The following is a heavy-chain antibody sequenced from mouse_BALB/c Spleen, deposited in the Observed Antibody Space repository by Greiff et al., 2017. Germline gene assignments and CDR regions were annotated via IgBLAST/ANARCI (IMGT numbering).Heavy chain of an antibody. CDR1: GFSLTGYG. V-gene: IGHV2-6-7*01. CDR2: IWGDGST. D-gene: IGHD2-3*01. Sequence: VKLVESGPGLVAPSQSLSITCTVSGFSLTGYGVNWVRQPPGKGLEWLGMIWGDGSTDYNSALKSRLSISKDNSKSQVFLKMNSLQTDDTARYYCARDLDDGYYNYAMDYWGQGTSVTVSS. J-gene: IGHJ4*01. CDR3: ARDLDDGYYNYAMDY.